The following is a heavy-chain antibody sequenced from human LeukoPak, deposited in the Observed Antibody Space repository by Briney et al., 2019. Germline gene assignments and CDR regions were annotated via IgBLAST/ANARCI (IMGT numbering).Heavy chain of an antibody. D-gene: IGHD2-21*02. V-gene: IGHV5-51*01. J-gene: IGHJ4*02. Sequence: GESLKISCKGSGYSFTSYWIGWVRQMPGKGLEWMGIIYPGDSDTRYSPSFQGQVTISADKSISTAYLQWSSLKASYTAMYYCARSFCGGDCYSGDYYFDYWGQGTLVTVSS. CDR3: ARSFCGGDCYSGDYYFDY. CDR1: GYSFTSYW. CDR2: IYPGDSDT.